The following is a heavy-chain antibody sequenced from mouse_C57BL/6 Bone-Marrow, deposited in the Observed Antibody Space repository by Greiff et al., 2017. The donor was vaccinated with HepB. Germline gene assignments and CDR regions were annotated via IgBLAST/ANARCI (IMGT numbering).Heavy chain of an antibody. Sequence: QVQLQQPGAELVRPGSSVKLSCKASGYTFTSYWMDWVKQRPGQGLEWIGNIYPSDSETHYNQKFKDKATLTVDKSSSTAYMQLSSLTSEDSAVYYCASVDYYYGSSSHYMDYWGQGTTLTVSS. V-gene: IGHV1-61*01. J-gene: IGHJ2*01. CDR1: GYTFTSYW. CDR2: IYPSDSET. CDR3: ASVDYYYGSSSHYMDY. D-gene: IGHD1-1*01.